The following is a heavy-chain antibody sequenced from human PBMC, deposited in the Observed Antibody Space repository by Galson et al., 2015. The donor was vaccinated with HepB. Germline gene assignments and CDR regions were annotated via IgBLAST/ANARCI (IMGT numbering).Heavy chain of an antibody. CDR1: GGSISSGGYY. Sequence: TLSLTCTVSGGSISSGGYYWSWIRQHPGKGLEWIGYIYYSGSTYYNPSLKSRVTISVDTSKNQFSLKLSSVTAADTAVYYCARANPSSHIKWLRLSGYYFDYWGQGTLVTVSS. J-gene: IGHJ4*02. CDR3: ARANPSSHIKWLRLSGYYFDY. V-gene: IGHV4-31*03. CDR2: IYYSGST. D-gene: IGHD5-12*01.